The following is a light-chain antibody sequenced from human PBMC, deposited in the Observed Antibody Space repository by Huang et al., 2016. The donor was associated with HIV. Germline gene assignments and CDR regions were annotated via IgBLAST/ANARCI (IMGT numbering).Light chain of an antibody. Sequence: DIQMTQSPSSLSASVGDRVTITCQESQDITNYLNWYQQKPGKAPKLLIYDASNLETGVPSRFSGSGSGTDFTFTISSLQPEDIATYYCQHYDNLPLTFGGGTKVEI. V-gene: IGKV1-33*01. CDR2: DAS. CDR1: QDITNY. CDR3: QHYDNLPLT. J-gene: IGKJ4*01.